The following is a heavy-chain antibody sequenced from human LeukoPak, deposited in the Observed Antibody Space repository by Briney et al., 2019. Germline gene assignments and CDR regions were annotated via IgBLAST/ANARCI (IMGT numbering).Heavy chain of an antibody. D-gene: IGHD6-19*01. CDR3: ASTDSSGLLDY. CDR2: VYYSGST. V-gene: IGHV4-59*08. J-gene: IGHJ4*02. CDR1: GGSMSRYY. Sequence: SSETLSLTCTVSGGSMSRYYWSWIRQPPGKGLEWIGYVYYSGSTNYNPSLKSRVTISVDTSKNQFSLKLNSVTAADTAVYYCASTDSSGLLDYWGQGTLVTVSS.